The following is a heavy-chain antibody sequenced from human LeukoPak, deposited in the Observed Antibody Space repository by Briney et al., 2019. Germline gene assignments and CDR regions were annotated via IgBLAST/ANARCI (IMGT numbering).Heavy chain of an antibody. CDR3: TRPMYSSSFYGSFDP. J-gene: IGHJ5*02. CDR2: INSDGSST. Sequence: GGSLRLSCAASGFTFSNYWMHWVRQAPGKGLVWVSRINSDGSSTTSADSVKGRFTISRDNAKNTLYLQMNSLRAEDTAVYYCTRPMYSSSFYGSFDPWGQGTLVTVSS. D-gene: IGHD6-6*01. CDR1: GFTFSNYW. V-gene: IGHV3-74*01.